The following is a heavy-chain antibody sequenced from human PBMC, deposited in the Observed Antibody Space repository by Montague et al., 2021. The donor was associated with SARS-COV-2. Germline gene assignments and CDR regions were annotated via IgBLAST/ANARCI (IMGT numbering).Heavy chain of an antibody. Sequence: SETLSLTCNVSGGSLSSYYWSWIRQPPGKGLEWIGYVYYNGNTNYNPSLNTRIILSVDTSKNNFSLKASSVTAADTAVYYCARGSKWSHYFDYWGQGTLVTVSS. V-gene: IGHV4-59*01. CDR3: ARGSKWSHYFDY. CDR2: VYYNGNT. CDR1: GGSLSSYY. D-gene: IGHD2-15*01. J-gene: IGHJ4*02.